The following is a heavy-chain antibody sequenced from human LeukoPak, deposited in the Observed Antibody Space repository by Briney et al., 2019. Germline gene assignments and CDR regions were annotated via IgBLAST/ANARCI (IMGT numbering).Heavy chain of an antibody. V-gene: IGHV3-49*03. CDR1: GFTFSDYA. Sequence: GGSLRLSCTASGFTFSDYAMSWFRQAPGKGLEWVCFIRSKTNGGTTEYAASVKGRFTISRDDSKSIAYLQMNGLRTEDTAVYYCTKDQVAHSSGRYSRSDYWGQGTLVTVSS. CDR3: TKDQVAHSSGRYSRSDY. J-gene: IGHJ4*02. CDR2: IRSKTNGGTT. D-gene: IGHD6-19*01.